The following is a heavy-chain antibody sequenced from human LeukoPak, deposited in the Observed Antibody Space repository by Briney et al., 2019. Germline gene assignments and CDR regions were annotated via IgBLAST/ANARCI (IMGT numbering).Heavy chain of an antibody. CDR3: ARDLSYYDSSGYLDY. V-gene: IGHV3-23*01. D-gene: IGHD3-22*01. CDR2: INNSGGRT. CDR1: GFTFSVYA. Sequence: GGSLRLSCAASGFTFSVYAMTWVRQAPGKGLEWVSGINNSGGRTYYADSVNGRFTISRDNSKNTLYLQMNSLRAEDTAVYYCARDLSYYDSSGYLDYWGQGTLVTVSS. J-gene: IGHJ4*02.